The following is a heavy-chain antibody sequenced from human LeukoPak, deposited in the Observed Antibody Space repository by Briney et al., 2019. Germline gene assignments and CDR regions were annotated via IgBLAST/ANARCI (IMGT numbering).Heavy chain of an antibody. J-gene: IGHJ4*02. CDR2: IYYSGST. CDR1: GGSISSYY. D-gene: IGHD5-18*01. V-gene: IGHV4-59*01. Sequence: PSETLSLTCTVSGGSISSYYWSWIRQPPGKGLEWIGYIYYSGSTNYNPSLKSQVTISVDTSKNQFSLKLSSVTAADTAVYYCAKEGRKTGNTYGYEFDSWGQGTLVTVSS. CDR3: AKEGRKTGNTYGYEFDS.